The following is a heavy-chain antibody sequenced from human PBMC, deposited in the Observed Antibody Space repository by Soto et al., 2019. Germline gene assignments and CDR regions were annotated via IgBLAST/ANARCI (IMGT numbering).Heavy chain of an antibody. V-gene: IGHV3-23*01. Sequence: GGSLRLSCAASGFTFSSYAMSWVRQAPGKGLEWVSAISGSGGNTYYADSVKGRFTISRDNSKNTLYLQMNSLRAEDTAVYYCAKTGDIVVVPAAMYFDYWGQGTLVTVSS. CDR3: AKTGDIVVVPAAMYFDY. CDR1: GFTFSSYA. D-gene: IGHD2-2*01. J-gene: IGHJ4*02. CDR2: ISGSGGNT.